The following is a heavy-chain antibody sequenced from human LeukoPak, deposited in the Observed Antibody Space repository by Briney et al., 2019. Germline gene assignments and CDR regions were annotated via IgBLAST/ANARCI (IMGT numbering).Heavy chain of an antibody. CDR1: NDYIKDYY. Sequence: SETLSLTCTLSNDYIKDYYWSWIRQPAGKGLEWIGRVSQWNTNYNPSLKSRVSMSVQASRNQFSLRLNSATAADTAAYYCARQGSDNHFDSWGPGTLVTVSS. J-gene: IGHJ4*02. CDR2: VSQWNT. V-gene: IGHV4-4*07. D-gene: IGHD1-14*01. CDR3: ARQGSDNHFDS.